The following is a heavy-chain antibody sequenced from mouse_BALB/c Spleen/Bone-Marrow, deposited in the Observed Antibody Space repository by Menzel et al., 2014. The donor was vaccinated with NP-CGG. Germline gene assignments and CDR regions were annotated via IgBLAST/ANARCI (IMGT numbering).Heavy chain of an antibody. CDR3: ARNWDVGFAY. CDR2: INPDSSTI. V-gene: IGHV4-1*02. J-gene: IGHJ3*01. CDR1: GFDFSRYW. Sequence: DVMLVESGGGLVQPGGSLKLSCAASGFDFSRYWMSWVRRAPGKGLEWIGEINPDSSTINYTPSLKDKFIISRDNAKNTLYLQMSKVRSEDTALYYCARNWDVGFAYWGQGSLVTVSA. D-gene: IGHD4-1*01.